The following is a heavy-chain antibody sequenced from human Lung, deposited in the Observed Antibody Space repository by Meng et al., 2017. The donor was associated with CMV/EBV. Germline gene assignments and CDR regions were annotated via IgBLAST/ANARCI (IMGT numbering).Heavy chain of an antibody. V-gene: IGHV4-61*03. CDR1: GGSVSSGSYY. CDR3: ARDLGYSSSWQKDPYYYYGMDV. D-gene: IGHD6-13*01. CDR2: IYYSGST. J-gene: IGHJ6*02. Sequence: GSXRLXCTVSGGSVSSGSYYWSWIRQPPGKGLEWIGYIYYSGSTYYIPSLKSRVIMSVDTSKNLFSLNLTSVTAADTAVYYCARDLGYSSSWQKDPYYYYGMDVXGQGXTVTVSS.